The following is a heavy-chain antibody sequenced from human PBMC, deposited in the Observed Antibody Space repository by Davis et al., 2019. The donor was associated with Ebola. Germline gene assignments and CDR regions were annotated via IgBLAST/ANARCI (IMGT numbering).Heavy chain of an antibody. Sequence: AASVKVSCKASGYTFTSYGITWVRQAPGQGLEGMGWINTNTGNPTYAQGFTGRFVFSLDPSVSTAYLQISSLKAEDTAVYYCARDRHYYGMDVWGQGTTVTVSS. J-gene: IGHJ6*02. CDR1: GYTFTSYG. CDR2: INTNTGNP. V-gene: IGHV7-4-1*02. CDR3: ARDRHYYGMDV.